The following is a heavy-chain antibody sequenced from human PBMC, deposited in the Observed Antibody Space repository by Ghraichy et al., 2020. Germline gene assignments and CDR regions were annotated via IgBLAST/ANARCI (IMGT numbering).Heavy chain of an antibody. Sequence: GGSLRLSCAASGFTFSSYGMHWVRQAPGKGLEWVAVISYDGSNKYYADSVKGRFTISRDNSKNTLYLQMNSLRAEDTAVYYCAKAHTAMVRGSGYPYFDYWGQGTLVTVSS. V-gene: IGHV3-30*18. CDR1: GFTFSSYG. J-gene: IGHJ4*02. CDR2: ISYDGSNK. D-gene: IGHD5-18*01. CDR3: AKAHTAMVRGSGYPYFDY.